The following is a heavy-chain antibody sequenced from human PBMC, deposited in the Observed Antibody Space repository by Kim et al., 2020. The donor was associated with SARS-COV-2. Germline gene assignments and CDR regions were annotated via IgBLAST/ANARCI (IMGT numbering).Heavy chain of an antibody. D-gene: IGHD5-18*01. V-gene: IGHV3-9*01. CDR3: AKLAAMGQVSDY. CDR2: ISWNSGSI. J-gene: IGHJ4*02. Sequence: GGSLRLSCAASGFTFGVYAMHWVRQAPGKGLEWVSGISWNSGSIGYADSVKGRFTISRDNAKNSLYLQMNSLRAEDTALYYCAKLAAMGQVSDYWGQGTLVTVSS. CDR1: GFTFGVYA.